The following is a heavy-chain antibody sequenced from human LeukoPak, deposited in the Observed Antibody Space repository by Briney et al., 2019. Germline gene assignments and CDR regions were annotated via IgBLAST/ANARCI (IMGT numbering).Heavy chain of an antibody. V-gene: IGHV4-61*02. CDR2: IYTSGST. J-gene: IGHJ3*02. D-gene: IGHD3-22*01. CDR3: ARDLRYYYDSSGPFDI. Sequence: SQTLSLTCTVSGGSISSGSYYWSWIRQPAGKGLEWIGRIYTSGSTNYNPSLKSRVTISVDTSKNQFSLKLSSVTAADTAVYYCARDLRYYYDSSGPFDIWGQGTMVTVSS. CDR1: GGSISSGSYY.